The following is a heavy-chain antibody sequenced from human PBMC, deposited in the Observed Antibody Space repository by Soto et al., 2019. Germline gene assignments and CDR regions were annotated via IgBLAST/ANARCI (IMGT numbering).Heavy chain of an antibody. CDR1: GFIFSNYA. CDR3: AKDFRVGYDWTHD. J-gene: IGHJ4*02. V-gene: IGHV3-23*01. Sequence: DVQLLESGGDLVQPGGSLRLSCAASGFIFSNYAMSWVRQAPGKGLEWVSLIRGSGGPTNYADSVKGRFTVSRDNSKNILLLQMNSLRADDTAVYYCAKDFRVGYDWTHDWGQGTLVTVSS. CDR2: IRGSGGPT. D-gene: IGHD5-12*01.